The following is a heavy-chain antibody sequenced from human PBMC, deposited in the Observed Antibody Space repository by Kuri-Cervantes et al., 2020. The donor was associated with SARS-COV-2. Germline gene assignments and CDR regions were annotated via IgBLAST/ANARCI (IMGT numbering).Heavy chain of an antibody. V-gene: IGHV4-39*07. CDR1: GGSISSSSYY. CDR3: ARDSSIGINDI. J-gene: IGHJ3*02. D-gene: IGHD6-6*01. Sequence: SETLSLTCTVSGGSISSSSYYWGWIRQPPGKGLEWIGSIYYSGSTYYNPSLKSRVTMSVDTSKNQFSLKLSSVTAADTAVYYCARDSSIGINDIWGQGTMVTVSS. CDR2: IYYSGST.